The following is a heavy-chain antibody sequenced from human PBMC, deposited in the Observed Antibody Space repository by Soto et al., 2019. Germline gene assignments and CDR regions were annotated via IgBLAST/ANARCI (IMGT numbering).Heavy chain of an antibody. Sequence: ASGKVSYKASGYWVTAYYMHWLRQAPGQAIEWMGIINPGDHSTRYSHNFQGRVAMTSDTSTSTVYLELSSLRSEDTALYYCARSYVQSRPIDYWGQGTQVTSPQ. V-gene: IGHV1-46*01. CDR3: ARSYVQSRPIDY. CDR1: GYWVTAYY. CDR2: INPGDHST. J-gene: IGHJ4*02. D-gene: IGHD3-10*02.